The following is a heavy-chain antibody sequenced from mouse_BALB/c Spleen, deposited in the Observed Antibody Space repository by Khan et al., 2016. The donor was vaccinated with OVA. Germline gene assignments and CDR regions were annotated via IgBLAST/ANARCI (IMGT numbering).Heavy chain of an antibody. CDR1: GYTFSSYW. CDR2: ILPGRGNS. V-gene: IGHV1-9*01. J-gene: IGHJ4*01. CDR3: ARGAGTTDGMDY. D-gene: IGHD4-1*01. Sequence: QVRLQQSGAELMKSGASVKISCKATGYTFSSYWIEWVKQRPGHGLEWIGDILPGRGNSNYNEKFKDKATFTADTSSNIAYMQLSSLTSEDSAVYYCARGAGTTDGMDYWGQGTSVTVSS.